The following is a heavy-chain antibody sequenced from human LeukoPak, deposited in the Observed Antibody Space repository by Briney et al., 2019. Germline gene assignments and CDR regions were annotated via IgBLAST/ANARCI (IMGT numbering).Heavy chain of an antibody. CDR1: GGTFSSYA. CDR2: IIPIFDTA. J-gene: IGHJ6*04. Sequence: SVKVSCKASGGTFSSYAISWVRQAPGQGLEWMGGIIPIFDTANYAQKFQGRVTITADESTSTAYMELSSLRSEDTAVYYCARGFTMVRGVITDYYYGMDVWGKGTTVTVSS. CDR3: ARGFTMVRGVITDYYYGMDV. D-gene: IGHD3-10*01. V-gene: IGHV1-69*13.